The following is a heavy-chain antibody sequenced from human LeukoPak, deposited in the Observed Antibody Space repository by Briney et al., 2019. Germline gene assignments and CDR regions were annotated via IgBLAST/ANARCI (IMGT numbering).Heavy chain of an antibody. D-gene: IGHD3-3*01. CDR2: IYHSGST. Sequence: SQTLSLTCTVSGGSISSGGYYWSWIRQPPGKGLEWIGYIYHSGSTYYNPSLKSRVTISVDTSKNQFSLKLSSVTAADTAVYYCARLPFGVAYYYYMDVWGKGTTVTVSS. J-gene: IGHJ6*03. CDR1: GGSISSGGYY. V-gene: IGHV4-30-2*02. CDR3: ARLPFGVAYYYYMDV.